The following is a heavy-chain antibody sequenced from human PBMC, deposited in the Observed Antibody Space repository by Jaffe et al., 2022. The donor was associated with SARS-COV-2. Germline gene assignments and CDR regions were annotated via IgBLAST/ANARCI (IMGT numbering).Heavy chain of an antibody. D-gene: IGHD3-10*01. CDR1: GGSFSGYY. Sequence: QVQLQQWGAGLLKPSETLSLTCAVYGGSFSGYYWSWIRQPPGKGLEWIGEINHSGSTNYNPSLKSRVTISVDTSKNQFSLKLSSVTAADTAVYYCARYVVRGVILYWGQGTLVTVSS. CDR2: INHSGST. CDR3: ARYVVRGVILY. V-gene: IGHV4-34*01. J-gene: IGHJ4*02.